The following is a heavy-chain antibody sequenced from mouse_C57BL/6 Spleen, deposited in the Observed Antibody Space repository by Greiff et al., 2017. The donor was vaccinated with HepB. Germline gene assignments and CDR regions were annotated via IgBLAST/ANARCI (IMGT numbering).Heavy chain of an antibody. Sequence: QQSCKASGYTFTSYWMHWVKQRPGRGLEWIGRIDPNSGGTKYNEKFKSKATLTVDKPSSTAYMQLSSLTSEDSAVYYCAREFTTVVATDAMDYWGQGTSVTVSS. D-gene: IGHD1-1*01. V-gene: IGHV1-72*01. CDR1: GYTFTSYW. J-gene: IGHJ4*01. CDR3: AREFTTVVATDAMDY. CDR2: IDPNSGGT.